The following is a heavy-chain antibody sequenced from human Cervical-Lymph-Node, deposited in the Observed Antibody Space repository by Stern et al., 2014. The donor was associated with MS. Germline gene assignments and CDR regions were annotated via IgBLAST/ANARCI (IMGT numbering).Heavy chain of an antibody. D-gene: IGHD2-21*02. CDR2: IIPIFGST. CDR1: GGTFSDYA. V-gene: IGHV1-69*01. Sequence: QLVQSGAEVTKPGSSVKVSCKASGGTFSDYAISWVRQAPGQGLEWMGGIIPIFGSTDYAKNFQGRVTIIADESTTTAYMDLSSLRSEDTAVYYCARGAYCGGDCYWGWFDSWGQGTLVTVSS. J-gene: IGHJ5*01. CDR3: ARGAYCGGDCYWGWFDS.